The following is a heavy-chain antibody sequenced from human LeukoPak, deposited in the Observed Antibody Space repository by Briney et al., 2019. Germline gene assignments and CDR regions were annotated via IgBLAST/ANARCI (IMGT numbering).Heavy chain of an antibody. J-gene: IGHJ6*02. CDR2: IYSGGST. CDR3: ASTYYDFWSGYYTGYYYYYGMDV. V-gene: IGHV3-66*01. Sequence: PGGSLRLSRAASGFTVSSNYMSWVRQAPGKGLEWVSVIYSGGSTYYADSVKGRFTISRDNSKNTLYLQMNSLRAEDTAVYYCASTYYDFWSGYYTGYYYYYGMDVWGQGTTVTVSS. CDR1: GFTVSSNY. D-gene: IGHD3-3*01.